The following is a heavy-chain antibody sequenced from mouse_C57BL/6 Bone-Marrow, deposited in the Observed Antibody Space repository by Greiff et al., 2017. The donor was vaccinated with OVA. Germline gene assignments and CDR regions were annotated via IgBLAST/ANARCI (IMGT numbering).Heavy chain of an antibody. CDR2: INPSNGGT. D-gene: IGHD2-3*01. V-gene: IGHV1-53*01. CDR1: GYTFTSYW. Sequence: VQLQQPGTELVKPGASVKLSCKASGYTFTSYWMHWVKQRPGQGLEWIGNINPSNGGTNYNEKFKSKATLTVDKSSSTAYMQLSSLTSEDSAVYYCATPFYDGYYSFAYWGQGTLVTVSA. CDR3: ATPFYDGYYSFAY. J-gene: IGHJ3*01.